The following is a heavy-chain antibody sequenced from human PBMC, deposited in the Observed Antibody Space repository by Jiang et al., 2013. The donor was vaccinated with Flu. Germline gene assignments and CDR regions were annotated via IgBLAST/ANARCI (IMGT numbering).Heavy chain of an antibody. J-gene: IGHJ5*02. CDR1: GYSFTSYW. Sequence: GAEVKKPGESLKISCKGSGYSFTSYWIGWVRQMPGKGLEWMGIIYPGDSDTRYSPSFQGQVTISADKSISTAYLQWSSLKASDTAMYYCARQTPARIGSSGRRFDPWGQGTLVTVSS. CDR2: IYPGDSDT. D-gene: IGHD6-6*01. V-gene: IGHV5-51*01. CDR3: ARQTPARIGSSGRRFDP.